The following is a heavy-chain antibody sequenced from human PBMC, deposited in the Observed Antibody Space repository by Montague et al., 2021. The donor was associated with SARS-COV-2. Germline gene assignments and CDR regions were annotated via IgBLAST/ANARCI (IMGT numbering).Heavy chain of an antibody. CDR3: ARGGSWLYYFDY. D-gene: IGHD6-13*01. V-gene: IGHV6-1*01. J-gene: IGHJ4*02. Sequence: CAISGDSVSSNRAAWNWIRQSPSRGLEWLERTYYRSKWYNDYAVSVKSRITINPDTSKNQFSLQLNSVTPEDTAVYYCARGGSWLYYFDYWGQGTLVTVSS. CDR1: GDSVSSNRAA. CDR2: TYYRSKWYN.